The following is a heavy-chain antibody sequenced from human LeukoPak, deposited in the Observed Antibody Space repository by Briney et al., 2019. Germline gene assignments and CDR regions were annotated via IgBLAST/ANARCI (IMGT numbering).Heavy chain of an antibody. V-gene: IGHV3-7*01. CDR3: ARDRSMGITMIVVVIDY. CDR2: IKQDGSEK. CDR1: GFTFSSYW. J-gene: IGHJ4*02. D-gene: IGHD3-22*01. Sequence: PGGSLRLSCAASGFTFSSYWMSWVRQAPGKGLEWVANIKQDGSEKYYVDSVKGRFTISRDNAKNSLYLQMNSLRAEDTAVYYCARDRSMGITMIVVVIDYWGQGTLVTVSS.